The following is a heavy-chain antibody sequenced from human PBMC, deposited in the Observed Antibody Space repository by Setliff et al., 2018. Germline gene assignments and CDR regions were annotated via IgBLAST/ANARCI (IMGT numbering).Heavy chain of an antibody. Sequence: ASVKVSCKASGYTFTNYYINWVRQAPGQGLEWMGIINPRAGATSYAQKLQGRVTMTRDTSTNTVYMELSSLRSEDTAVYYCARGGSPDCSTAGCRYGDYVYWGQGTQVTVSS. CDR1: GYTFTNYY. CDR3: ARGGSPDCSTAGCRYGDYVY. V-gene: IGHV1-46*03. D-gene: IGHD2-2*01. CDR2: INPRAGAT. J-gene: IGHJ4*02.